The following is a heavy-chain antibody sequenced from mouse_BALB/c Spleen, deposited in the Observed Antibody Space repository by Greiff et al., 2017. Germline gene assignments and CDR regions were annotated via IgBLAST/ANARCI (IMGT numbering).Heavy chain of an antibody. CDR3: AREYSHMDY. Sequence: EVQLVESGGGLVKPGGSLKLSCAASGFTFSSYAMSWVRQSPEKRLEWVAEISSGGSYTYYPDTVTGRFTISRDNAKNTLYLEMSSLRSEDTAMYYCAREYSHMDYWGQGTSVTVSS. CDR1: GFTFSSYA. CDR2: ISSGGSYT. V-gene: IGHV5-9-4*01. J-gene: IGHJ4*01.